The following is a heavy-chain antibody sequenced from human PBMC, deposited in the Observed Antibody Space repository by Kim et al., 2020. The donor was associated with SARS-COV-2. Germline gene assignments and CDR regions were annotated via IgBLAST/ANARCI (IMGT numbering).Heavy chain of an antibody. J-gene: IGHJ4*02. CDR3: AANSGYDYHFDY. D-gene: IGHD5-12*01. V-gene: IGHV4-59*01. Sequence: NYSPSLKSRVTISVDTSKNQLSLKLSSVTAADTAVYYCAANSGYDYHFDYWGQGTLVTVSS.